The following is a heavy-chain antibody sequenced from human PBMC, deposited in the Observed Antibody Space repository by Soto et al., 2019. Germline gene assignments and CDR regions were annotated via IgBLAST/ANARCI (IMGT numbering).Heavy chain of an antibody. V-gene: IGHV1-46*01. CDR1: GYTFTSYY. CDR3: AREWQDMVLMVDDRPHNWFDP. J-gene: IGHJ5*02. Sequence: ASVKVSCKASGYTFTSYYMHWVRQAPGQGLEWMGIINPSGGSTSYAQKFQGRVTMTRDTSTSTVYMELSSLRSEDTAVYYCAREWQDMVLMVDDRPHNWFDPWGQGTLVTVSS. CDR2: INPSGGST. D-gene: IGHD2-8*01.